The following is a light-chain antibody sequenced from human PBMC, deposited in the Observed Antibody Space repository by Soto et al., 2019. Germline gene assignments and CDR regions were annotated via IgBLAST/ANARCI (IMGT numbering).Light chain of an antibody. CDR3: QQSYSTLIT. CDR2: AAS. Sequence: DIQMTQSPSSLSASVGDRVTITCRASQSISSYLNWYQQKPGKAPKLLIYAASSLQSGVPSRFSGSGSGTDFTLTNSSLQPEDFATYYCQQSYSTLITFGPGTKVDIK. J-gene: IGKJ3*01. CDR1: QSISSY. V-gene: IGKV1-39*01.